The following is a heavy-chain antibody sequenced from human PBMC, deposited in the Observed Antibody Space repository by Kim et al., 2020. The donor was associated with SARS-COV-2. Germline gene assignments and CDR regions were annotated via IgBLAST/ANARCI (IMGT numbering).Heavy chain of an antibody. CDR1: GFTFGDYA. D-gene: IGHD3-10*01. Sequence: GGSLRLSCTASGFTFGDYAMSWFRQAPGKGLEWVGFIRSKAYGGTTEYAASVKGRFTISRDDSKSIAYLQMNSLKTEDTAVYYCTRDPSPLYGSGSHYYYYYGMDVWGQGTTVTVSS. J-gene: IGHJ6*02. CDR2: IRSKAYGGTT. V-gene: IGHV3-49*03. CDR3: TRDPSPLYGSGSHYYYYYGMDV.